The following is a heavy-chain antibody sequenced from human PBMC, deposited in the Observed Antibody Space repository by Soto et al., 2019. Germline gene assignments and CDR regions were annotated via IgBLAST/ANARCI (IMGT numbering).Heavy chain of an antibody. J-gene: IGHJ4*02. CDR3: AKDGESLDY. V-gene: IGHV3-30*18. Sequence: GGSLRLSCAASGFTFSSYGMHWVRQAPGKGLEWVAVISYDGSNKYYADSVKGRFTISRDNSKNTLYLQMNSLRAEDTAVYYCAKDGESLDYWGQGTLVTVSS. D-gene: IGHD3-10*01. CDR1: GFTFSSYG. CDR2: ISYDGSNK.